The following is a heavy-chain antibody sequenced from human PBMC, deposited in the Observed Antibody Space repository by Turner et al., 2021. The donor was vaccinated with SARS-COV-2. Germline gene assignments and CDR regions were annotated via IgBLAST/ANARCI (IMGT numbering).Heavy chain of an antibody. D-gene: IGHD3-22*01. CDR3: ARDRFYHDSSGYFINWFDP. CDR2: IKQDGSEK. V-gene: IGHV3-7*03. CDR1: GFTFCRYW. Sequence: EVQLVESGGGLVHPGGSLRLSCAASGFTFCRYWMSWVRQAPGKGLGWVANIKQDGSEKYYVDSVKGRFTISRDNAKNSLYLQMNSLRAEDTAVYYCARDRFYHDSSGYFINWFDPWGQGTLVTVSS. J-gene: IGHJ5*02.